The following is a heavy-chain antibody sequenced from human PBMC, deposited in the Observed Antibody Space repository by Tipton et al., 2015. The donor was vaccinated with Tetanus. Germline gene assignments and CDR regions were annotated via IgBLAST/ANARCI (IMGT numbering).Heavy chain of an antibody. V-gene: IGHV3-53*01. CDR3: ARGYYYGSGSYYNPPFFDY. CDR1: GFTVSSNY. J-gene: IGHJ4*02. CDR2: IYSGGST. D-gene: IGHD3-10*01. Sequence: VQLVQSGGGLIQPGGSLRLSCAASGFTVSSNYMSWVRQAPGEGLEWVSVIYSGGSTYYADSVKGRFTISRDNSENTLYLQMNSLRAEDTAVYYCARGYYYGSGSYYNPPFFDYWGQGTLVTVSS.